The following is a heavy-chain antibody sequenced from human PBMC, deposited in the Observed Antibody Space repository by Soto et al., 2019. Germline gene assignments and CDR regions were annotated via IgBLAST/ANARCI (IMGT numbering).Heavy chain of an antibody. J-gene: IGHJ5*02. V-gene: IGHV3-74*01. CDR1: GFTFSSYW. D-gene: IGHD6-13*01. CDR3: ARVPYSSSWYVVWFDP. Sequence: EVQLVESGGGLVQPGGSLRLSCAASGFTFSSYWMHWVRQAPGKGLVWVSRINSDGSSTSYADYVKGRFTISRDNAKNPLYLQMTSLRAEDTAVYYCARVPYSSSWYVVWFDPWGQGTLVTVSS. CDR2: INSDGSST.